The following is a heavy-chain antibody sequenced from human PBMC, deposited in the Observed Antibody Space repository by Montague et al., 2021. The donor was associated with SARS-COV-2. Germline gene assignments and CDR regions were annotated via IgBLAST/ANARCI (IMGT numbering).Heavy chain of an antibody. V-gene: IGHV4-59*12. J-gene: IGHJ5*02. CDR1: GGSISSYY. CDR2: IYYSGST. CDR3: ARVPVLLWFGVRVYWFDP. D-gene: IGHD3-10*01. Sequence: SETLSLTCTVSGGSISSYYWSWIRQPPGKGLEWIGYIYYSGSTNYNPSLKSRVTISVDTSKNQFSLKLSSVTAADTAVYYCARVPVLLWFGVRVYWFDPWGQGTLVTVSS.